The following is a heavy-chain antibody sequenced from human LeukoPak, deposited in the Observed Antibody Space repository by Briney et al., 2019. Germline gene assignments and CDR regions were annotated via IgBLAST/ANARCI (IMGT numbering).Heavy chain of an antibody. D-gene: IGHD2-2*01. V-gene: IGHV6-1*01. CDR3: ARRLTQYDCFDP. J-gene: IGHJ5*02. CDR1: GDILSSNSVT. Sequence: KSSHTLSLTCALSGDILSSNSVTWHWIRQSPSRGLEWLGRTYYRSTWYNDYAVSVRGRITVNPDSSKNQFSLHLNSVAPEDTAVYYCARRLTQYDCFDPWGQGTLVTVSS. CDR2: TYYRSTWYN.